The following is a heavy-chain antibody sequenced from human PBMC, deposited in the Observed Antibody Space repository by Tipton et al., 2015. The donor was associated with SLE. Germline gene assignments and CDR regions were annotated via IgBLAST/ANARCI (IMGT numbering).Heavy chain of an antibody. Sequence: TLSLTCTVSGGSISSGGYYWSWIRQHPGKGLEWIGYIYYSGSTNYNPSLKSRVTISVDTSKNQFSLKLSSVTAADTAVYYCARDLNGYNRGWSYYMDVWGKATTVTVSS. J-gene: IGHJ6*03. CDR3: ARDLNGYNRGWSYYMDV. CDR1: GGSISSGGYY. V-gene: IGHV4-61*08. D-gene: IGHD5-24*01. CDR2: IYYSGST.